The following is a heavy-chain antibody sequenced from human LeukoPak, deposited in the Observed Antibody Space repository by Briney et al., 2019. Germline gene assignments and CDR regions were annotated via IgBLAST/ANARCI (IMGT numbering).Heavy chain of an antibody. CDR1: GDSISSSDYY. CDR3: ARDVLLWFGEGLSQYYFDY. J-gene: IGHJ4*02. Sequence: SETLSLTCTVSGDSISSSDYYWAWIRQPPGKGLEWIGNIYYNGNTYYNSSLKSRVTMSVDTSKNQFSLKLSSVTAADTAVYYCARDVLLWFGEGLSQYYFDYWGQGTLVTVSS. V-gene: IGHV4-39*07. CDR2: IYYNGNT. D-gene: IGHD3-10*01.